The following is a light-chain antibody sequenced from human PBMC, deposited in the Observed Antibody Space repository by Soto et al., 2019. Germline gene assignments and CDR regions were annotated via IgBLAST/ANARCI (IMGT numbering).Light chain of an antibody. CDR2: GTS. Sequence: EIVLTQSPGTLSLSLGERATLSCRASQSVSSKYVAWYQQKPGQAPSLLIYGTSNRAADVPDRFSATGSGTDFSLTISRLQPEDFAVYYCQHYGSSPPDNFGQGTKLESK. CDR3: QHYGSSPPDN. CDR1: QSVSSKY. J-gene: IGKJ2*01. V-gene: IGKV3-20*01.